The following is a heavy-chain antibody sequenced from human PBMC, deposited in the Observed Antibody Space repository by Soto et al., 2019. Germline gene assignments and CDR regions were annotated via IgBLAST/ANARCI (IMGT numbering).Heavy chain of an antibody. V-gene: IGHV1-2*02. CDR2: ISPNSGDT. CDR1: AYTFSGYY. J-gene: IGHJ3*02. Sequence: QVQVVQSGAEVKKPGASVKVSCKASAYTFSGYYMHWVRQAPGQGLEWMGWISPNSGDTDYAQKFQGRVTMTRDRSISTSYMELSRLSSDDTAVYYCAREAEWNIRCPKGRAFYIWGQGTMVTVSS. CDR3: AREAEWNIRCPKGRAFYI. D-gene: IGHD3-3*01.